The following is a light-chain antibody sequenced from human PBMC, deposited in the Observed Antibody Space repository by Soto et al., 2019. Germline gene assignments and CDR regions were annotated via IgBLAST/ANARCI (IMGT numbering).Light chain of an antibody. CDR3: QQRSNWPPEGLT. J-gene: IGKJ4*01. V-gene: IGKV3-11*01. CDR2: DAS. Sequence: EIVLTQSPATLSLSPGERATLSCRASQSVSSYLAWYQQKPGQAPRLLIYDASNRATGIPARFSGSGSGTDFTLTISSLEPEVFAVYYCQQRSNWPPEGLTFGGGTKVEIK. CDR1: QSVSSY.